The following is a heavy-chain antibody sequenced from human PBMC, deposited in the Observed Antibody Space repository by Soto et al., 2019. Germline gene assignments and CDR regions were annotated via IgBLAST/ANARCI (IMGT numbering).Heavy chain of an antibody. CDR2: INNDGGVT. CDR1: GFTFTTTW. V-gene: IGHV3-74*03. J-gene: IGHJ3*01. D-gene: IGHD1-1*01. CDR3: TTDGSFAQHV. Sequence: GGSLRLSCAASGFTFTTTWLHWVRQAPGMGLVWVSHINNDGGVTTYADSVKGRFTISRDNAKNTVYLQMNSLRAEDTAVYYCTTDGSFAQHVWGQGIMVTVSS.